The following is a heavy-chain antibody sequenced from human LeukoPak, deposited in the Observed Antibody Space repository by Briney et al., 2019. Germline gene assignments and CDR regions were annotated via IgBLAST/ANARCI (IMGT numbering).Heavy chain of an antibody. CDR1: GFTFSGSA. V-gene: IGHV3-73*01. CDR2: IRSKANSYAT. Sequence: GGSLRFSCAASGFTFSGSAMHWVRQASGKGLEWVGRIRSKANSYATAYAASVKGRFTISRDDSKNTAYLQMNSLKTEDTAVYYCTRWHYGMDVWGQGTTVTVSS. J-gene: IGHJ6*02. CDR3: TRWHYGMDV. D-gene: IGHD5-12*01.